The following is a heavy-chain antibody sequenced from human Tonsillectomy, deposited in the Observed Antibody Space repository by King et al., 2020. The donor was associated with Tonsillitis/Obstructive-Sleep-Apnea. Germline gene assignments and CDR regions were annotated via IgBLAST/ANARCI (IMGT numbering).Heavy chain of an antibody. V-gene: IGHV1-2*04. CDR2: VNPHSVGT. J-gene: IGHJ4*02. CDR1: GYTFTGYY. CDR3: ARGSVPFDY. Sequence: HVQLVQAGAEVKKPGASVKVSCKASGYTFTGYYMHWVRQSPGPGCEWMGWVNPHSVGTNYAQKFQGWVTMTRDTSLSTAYMELSRLRSDDTAVYYCARGSVPFDYWGQGTLVTVSS.